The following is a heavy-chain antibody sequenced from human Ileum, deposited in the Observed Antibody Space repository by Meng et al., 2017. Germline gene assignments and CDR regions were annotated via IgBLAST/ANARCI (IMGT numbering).Heavy chain of an antibody. CDR1: GGAVSSDGFQ. CDR2: AST. Sequence: VQPPGSGPGPVSPARTPSLRCTVSGGAVSSDGFQWGWVRQPPGKGLEWIGYASTNYNPSLKSRVTISLDTSKNQFSRELSSVTAADTAVYYCARDHWGSLDYWGQGILVTVSS. D-gene: IGHD7-27*01. V-gene: IGHV4-61*08. CDR3: ARDHWGSLDY. J-gene: IGHJ4*02.